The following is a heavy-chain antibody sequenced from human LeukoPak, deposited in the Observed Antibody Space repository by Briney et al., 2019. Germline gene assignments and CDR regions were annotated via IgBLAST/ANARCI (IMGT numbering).Heavy chain of an antibody. CDR2: ISAYNGNT. Sequence: ASVKVSCKASGYTFTSYGISWVRQAPGQGLEWMGWISAYNGNTNYAQKLQGRVTMTTDTSTSTAYMELRSLRSDDTAVYYCARVNSNTYYYDSSGPDYWGQRTLVTVSS. V-gene: IGHV1-18*01. J-gene: IGHJ4*02. CDR3: ARVNSNTYYYDSSGPDY. CDR1: GYTFTSYG. D-gene: IGHD3-22*01.